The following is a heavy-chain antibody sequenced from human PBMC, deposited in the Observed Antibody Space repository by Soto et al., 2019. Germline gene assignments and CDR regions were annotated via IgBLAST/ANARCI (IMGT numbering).Heavy chain of an antibody. CDR1: GFTFIDYY. D-gene: IGHD5-18*01. CDR2: ISTSGSYI. J-gene: IGHJ4*02. CDR3: ARGGKYSYVESNDY. Sequence: QVQLVESGGGLVKPGESLRLSCTASGFTFIDYYMTWIRQAPGKGLEWVSYISTSGSYIVYSDSVKGRFTISRDNAKNSLYLDMSSLRDEDTATYYCARGGKYSYVESNDYWGQGILVAVSS. V-gene: IGHV3-11*06.